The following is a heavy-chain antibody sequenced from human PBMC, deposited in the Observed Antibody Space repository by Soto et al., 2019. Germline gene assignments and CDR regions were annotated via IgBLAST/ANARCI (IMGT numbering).Heavy chain of an antibody. Sequence: GGSLRLSCAASGFTFSSYAMSWVRQAPGKGLEWVSAISGSGGSTYYADSVKGRFTISRDNSKNTLYLQMNSLRAEDTAVYYCAKEYAAGTFYSDYYGMDVWGQGTTVTVSS. CDR1: GFTFSSYA. J-gene: IGHJ6*02. CDR2: ISGSGGST. D-gene: IGHD6-13*01. CDR3: AKEYAAGTFYSDYYGMDV. V-gene: IGHV3-23*01.